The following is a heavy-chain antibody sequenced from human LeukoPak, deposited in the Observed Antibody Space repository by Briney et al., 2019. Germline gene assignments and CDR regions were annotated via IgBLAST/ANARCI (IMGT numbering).Heavy chain of an antibody. CDR3: ARSSRLRFLVH. V-gene: IGHV3-53*01. Sequence: GGSLRLSCAASGFTVSSNYMSWVRQAPGKGLEWVSVIYSGGSTYYADSVKSRFTISRDNSKNTLYLQMNSLRAEDTAVYYCARSSRLRFLVHWGQGTLVTVSS. J-gene: IGHJ4*02. CDR1: GFTVSSNY. CDR2: IYSGGST. D-gene: IGHD3-3*01.